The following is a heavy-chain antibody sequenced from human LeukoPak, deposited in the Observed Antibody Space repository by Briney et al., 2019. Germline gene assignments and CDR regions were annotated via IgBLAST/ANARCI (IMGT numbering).Heavy chain of an antibody. CDR1: GGSFSAYY. V-gene: IGHV4-30-4*08. D-gene: IGHD3-22*01. J-gene: IGHJ4*02. CDR2: IYYSGST. CDR3: ARDGRPEDDTLFDY. Sequence: KPSETLSLTCAVYGGSFSAYYWSWIRQPPGKGLEWIGYIYYSGSTYYNPSLKSRVTISVDTSKNQFSLKLSSVTAADTAVYYCARDGRPEDDTLFDYWGQGTLVTVSS.